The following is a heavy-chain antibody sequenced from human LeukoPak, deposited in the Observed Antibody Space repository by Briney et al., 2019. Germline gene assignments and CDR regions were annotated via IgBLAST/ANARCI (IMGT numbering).Heavy chain of an antibody. V-gene: IGHV3-23*01. CDR3: AKSKDRTMVRGVLDC. Sequence: PGGSLRLSCAASGFTFSSYAMSWVRQAPGKGLEWVSAISGSSGSTYYADSVKGRFTISRDNSKNTLYLQMNSLRAEDTAVYYCAKSKDRTMVRGVLDCWGQGTLVTVSS. CDR2: ISGSSGST. CDR1: GFTFSSYA. J-gene: IGHJ4*02. D-gene: IGHD3-10*01.